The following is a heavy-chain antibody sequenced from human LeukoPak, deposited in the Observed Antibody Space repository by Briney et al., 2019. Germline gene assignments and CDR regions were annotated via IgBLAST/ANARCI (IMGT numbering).Heavy chain of an antibody. Sequence: PGGSLRLSCAASGFTFSAHAMHWVRQAPGKGLEWVAVMSYEGKDTFHADSVEGRFTISRDNSKNTVWLQMNSPKPEDTAVYYCARAMRGYCSGADCHPAPDVSHCGHGIDVWGQGTTVTVSS. D-gene: IGHD2-15*01. CDR3: ARAMRGYCSGADCHPAPDVSHCGHGIDV. J-gene: IGHJ6*02. V-gene: IGHV3-30*04. CDR1: GFTFSAHA. CDR2: MSYEGKDT.